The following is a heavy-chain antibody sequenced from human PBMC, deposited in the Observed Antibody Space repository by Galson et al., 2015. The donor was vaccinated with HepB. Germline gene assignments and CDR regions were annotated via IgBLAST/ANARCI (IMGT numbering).Heavy chain of an antibody. Sequence: SLRLSCAASGFTFSSYAMHWVRQTPGKGLEWVALISYDGSNKYYADSVKGRFIISRDNSQNTVYLQMNSLRTEDTAVYYCARVHTQLWSAFDYWGQGTLVTVSS. CDR3: ARVHTQLWSAFDY. CDR2: ISYDGSNK. D-gene: IGHD5-18*01. CDR1: GFTFSSYA. J-gene: IGHJ4*02. V-gene: IGHV3-30*04.